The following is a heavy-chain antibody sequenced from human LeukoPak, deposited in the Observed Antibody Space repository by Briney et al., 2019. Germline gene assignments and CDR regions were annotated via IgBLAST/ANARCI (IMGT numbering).Heavy chain of an antibody. V-gene: IGHV1-2*06. CDR2: INPKNGDT. Sequence: ASVKVSCKASGYTFTAYYIHWVRQAPGQGLEWMGRINPKNGDTNYAQKFQDRVTMTRDTSISTAYMELSRLRSDDTAVYYCARGGYYYDSSGYYLKYFQHWGQGTLVTVSS. J-gene: IGHJ1*01. D-gene: IGHD3-22*01. CDR1: GYTFTAYY. CDR3: ARGGYYYDSSGYYLKYFQH.